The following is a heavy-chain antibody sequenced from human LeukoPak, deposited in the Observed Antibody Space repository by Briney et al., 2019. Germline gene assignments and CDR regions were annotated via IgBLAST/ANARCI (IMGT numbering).Heavy chain of an antibody. J-gene: IGHJ5*02. D-gene: IGHD4-11*01. CDR2: ISGSDGST. Sequence: GGSLRLSCAASRFTFSSYDMSWVRQAPGKGLEWVSAISGSDGSTYYADSVKGRFSISRDNSKSTLYLQMNSLRAEDTALYYCAGSWYDYRNYFDPWGQGTLVTVSS. CDR3: AGSWYDYRNYFDP. CDR1: RFTFSSYD. V-gene: IGHV3-23*01.